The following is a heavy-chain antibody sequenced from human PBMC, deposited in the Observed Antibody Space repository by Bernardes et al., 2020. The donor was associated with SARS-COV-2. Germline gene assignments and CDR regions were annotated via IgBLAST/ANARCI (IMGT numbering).Heavy chain of an antibody. CDR2: ISASSDST. CDR3: VRSAGMDV. J-gene: IGHJ6*02. Sequence: GGSLRLSCAASGFTFSLYAMSWVRQAPGKGLEWVSAISASSDSTYYADSVEGRFTISRDNAKNLVFLQMNSLRAEDTAVFYCVRSAGMDVWGQGNMVTVSS. CDR1: GFTFSLYA. V-gene: IGHV3-23*01.